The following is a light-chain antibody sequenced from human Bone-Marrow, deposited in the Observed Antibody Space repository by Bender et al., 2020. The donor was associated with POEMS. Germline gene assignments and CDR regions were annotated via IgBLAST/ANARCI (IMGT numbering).Light chain of an antibody. CDR1: SSNIGRNS. Sequence: QSVLTQPPSVSAAPGQKVTISCSGSSSNIGRNSVSWYQHLPGTAPKLLIYDDNERPSGIPDRFSGSKSDTSATLRITGLQTGDEAEYYCGTWDTRLNAVVFGGGTRLTV. CDR2: DDN. CDR3: GTWDTRLNAVV. V-gene: IGLV1-51*01. J-gene: IGLJ2*01.